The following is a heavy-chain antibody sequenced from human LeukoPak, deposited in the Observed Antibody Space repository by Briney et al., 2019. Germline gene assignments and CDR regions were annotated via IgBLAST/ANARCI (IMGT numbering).Heavy chain of an antibody. Sequence: GGSLRLSCAASGFTFSSYAMSWVRQAPGRGLEWVSTISGSGGSTYYADSVKGRFTISRDNSKNTLYLQMNSLRAEDTAVYYCAKDLKVNIVVVPAAIGYWGQGTLVTVSS. J-gene: IGHJ4*02. CDR3: AKDLKVNIVVVPAAIGY. CDR1: GFTFSSYA. CDR2: ISGSGGST. D-gene: IGHD2-2*02. V-gene: IGHV3-23*01.